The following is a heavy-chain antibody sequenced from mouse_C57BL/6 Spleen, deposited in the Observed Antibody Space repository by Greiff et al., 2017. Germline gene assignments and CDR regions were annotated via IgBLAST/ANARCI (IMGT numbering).Heavy chain of an antibody. CDR3: ARGAMATTGYFDV. V-gene: IGHV1-82*01. J-gene: IGHJ1*03. CDR2: IYPGDGDT. Sequence: QVQLKESGPELVKPGASVKISCKASGYAFSSSWMNWVKQRPGKGLEWIGRIYPGDGDTTYNGKFKGKATLTADKSSSTAYMQLSSLTSEDAAVYFCARGAMATTGYFDVWGTGTTVTVSS. D-gene: IGHD2-2*01. CDR1: GYAFSSSW.